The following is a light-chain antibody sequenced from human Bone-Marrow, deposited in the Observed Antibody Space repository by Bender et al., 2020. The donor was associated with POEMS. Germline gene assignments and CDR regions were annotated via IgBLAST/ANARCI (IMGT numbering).Light chain of an antibody. J-gene: IGLJ3*02. CDR1: TSDIGGYNY. V-gene: IGLV2-11*01. CDR2: DIS. Sequence: QSALTQPRSVSGSPGQSVTFSCTGTTSDIGGYNYISWYQHHPGNAPKVLIYDISNRPSGISNRFSGSKSDNTASLTISGLQAEDEADFYCCSYADNSVWVFGGGTKLTVL. CDR3: CSYADNSVWV.